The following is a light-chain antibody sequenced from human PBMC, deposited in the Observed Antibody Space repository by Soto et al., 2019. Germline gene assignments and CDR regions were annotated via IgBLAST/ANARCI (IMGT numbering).Light chain of an antibody. Sequence: EVVLTQSPVTLSLSPGERATLSCRASQSFRGLLVWYQQKPGQAPRLLIYDAYNRATGIPPRFSGSGSGTDFTLTISILEPEDSAVYYCQQRHMWPITFGQGTRLEIK. CDR1: QSFRGL. CDR3: QQRHMWPIT. J-gene: IGKJ5*01. V-gene: IGKV3-11*01. CDR2: DAY.